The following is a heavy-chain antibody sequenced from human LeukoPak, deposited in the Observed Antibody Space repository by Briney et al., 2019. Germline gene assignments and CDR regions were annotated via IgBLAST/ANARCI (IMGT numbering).Heavy chain of an antibody. CDR2: VSGTSEYI. V-gene: IGHV3-21*06. D-gene: IGHD6-19*01. CDR1: GFSFSTYS. J-gene: IGHJ4*02. Sequence: GGSLRLSCAASGFSFSTYSMIWVRQAPGKGLEWVSSVSGTSEYIYYADSVRGRFTISRDNAKNTVYLQMNSLRAEDTAVYYCARWYSSGWYSDYWGQGTLVPVSS. CDR3: ARWYSSGWYSDY.